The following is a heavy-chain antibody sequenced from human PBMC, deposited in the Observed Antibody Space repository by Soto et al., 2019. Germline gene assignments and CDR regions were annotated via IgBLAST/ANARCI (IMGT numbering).Heavy chain of an antibody. CDR3: ARGGDDKLGDAFDI. CDR2: ISSSSSYI. V-gene: IGHV3-21*01. J-gene: IGHJ3*02. CDR1: GFTFSSYS. Sequence: GGSLRLSCAASGFTFSSYSMNWVRQAPGKGLEWVSSISSSSSYIYYADSVKGRFTISRDNAKNSLYLQMNSLRAEDTAVYYCARGGDDKLGDAFDIWGQGTMVTVSS. D-gene: IGHD7-27*01.